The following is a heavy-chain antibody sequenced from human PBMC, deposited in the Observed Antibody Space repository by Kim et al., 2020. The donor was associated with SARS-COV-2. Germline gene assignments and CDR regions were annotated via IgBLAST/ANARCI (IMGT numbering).Heavy chain of an antibody. Sequence: GGSLRLSCAASGFTFSSYWMSWVRQAPGKGLEWVANIKQDGSEKYYVDSVKGRFTISRDNAKNSLYLQMNSLRAEDTAVYYCARESPYSYGHKSYYWGQGTLVTVSS. D-gene: IGHD5-18*01. CDR1: GFTFSSYW. CDR3: ARESPYSYGHKSYY. V-gene: IGHV3-7*01. CDR2: IKQDGSEK. J-gene: IGHJ4*02.